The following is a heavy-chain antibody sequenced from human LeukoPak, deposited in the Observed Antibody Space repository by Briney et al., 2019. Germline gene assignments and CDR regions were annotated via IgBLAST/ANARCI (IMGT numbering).Heavy chain of an antibody. J-gene: IGHJ3*02. V-gene: IGHV3-7*03. CDR1: GFTFSSYW. D-gene: IGHD6-19*01. CDR2: IKQDGSEK. CDR3: ARDVVSSGWDAFDI. Sequence: GGSLRHSCAASGFTFSSYWMSWVRQAPGKGLEWVANIKQDGSEKYYVDSVKGRFTISRDNAKNSLYLQMNSLRAEDTAVYYCARDVVSSGWDAFDIWGQGTMVTVSS.